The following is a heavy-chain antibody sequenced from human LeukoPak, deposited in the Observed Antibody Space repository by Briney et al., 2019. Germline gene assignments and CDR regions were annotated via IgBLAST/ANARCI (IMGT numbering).Heavy chain of an antibody. J-gene: IGHJ4*02. D-gene: IGHD1-1*01. CDR3: ARRGWNTELFEY. CDR1: GYTFTGYY. CDR2: IYPGDSDT. V-gene: IGHV5-51*01. Sequence: GASVKVSCKASGYTFTGYYIHWVRQAPGQGLEWMGIIYPGDSDTRYSPSFQGQVTISADKSISTAYLQWSSLKASDTAMYYCARRGWNTELFEYWGQGTLVTVSS.